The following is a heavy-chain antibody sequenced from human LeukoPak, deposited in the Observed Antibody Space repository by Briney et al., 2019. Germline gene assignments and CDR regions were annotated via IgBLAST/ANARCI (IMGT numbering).Heavy chain of an antibody. CDR3: AREFGYAVISLDY. Sequence: SETLSLTCTVSGGSISSGSYYRSWIRQPAGKGLEWIGRIYAGGTTHYNPSLKSRVTVSVDTSKNQFSLRLTSVTAADTAVYYCAREFGYAVISLDYWGQGTLVTVPS. CDR1: GGSISSGSYY. V-gene: IGHV4-61*02. D-gene: IGHD5-12*01. CDR2: IYAGGTT. J-gene: IGHJ4*02.